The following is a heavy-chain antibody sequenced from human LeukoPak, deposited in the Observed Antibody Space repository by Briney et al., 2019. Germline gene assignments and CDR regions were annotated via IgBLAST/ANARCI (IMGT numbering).Heavy chain of an antibody. CDR3: ARRGDILTDYAFDY. Sequence: TSETLSLTCSVSGGSINSNSHHWDWIRQAPGKGLEWIGNIYYSGTTSYNPSLKSRVTISVVTSKNQFSLRLSSVTAADTAVYYCARRGDILTDYAFDYWGQGTLVTVSS. J-gene: IGHJ4*02. CDR2: IYYSGTT. V-gene: IGHV4-39*01. D-gene: IGHD3-9*01. CDR1: GGSINSNSHH.